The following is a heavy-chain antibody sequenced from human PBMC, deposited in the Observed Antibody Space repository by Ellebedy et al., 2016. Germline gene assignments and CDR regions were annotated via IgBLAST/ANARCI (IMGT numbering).Heavy chain of an antibody. CDR1: GYSFMNHD. CDR2: TNNR. D-gene: IGHD4-23*01. CDR3: ARETRDRVGTSEAFYDP. V-gene: IGHV1-18*01. Sequence: ASVKVSCXASGYSFMNHDISWVRQAPGQGLERIGVTNNRNHAQKFQGRVSMTADTSTTTAYMELRSLTFDDTAVYYCARETRDRVGTSEAFYDPWGQGTLVTVS. J-gene: IGHJ5*02.